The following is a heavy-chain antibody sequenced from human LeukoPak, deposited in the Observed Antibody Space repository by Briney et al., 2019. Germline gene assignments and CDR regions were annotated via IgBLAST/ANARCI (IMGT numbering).Heavy chain of an antibody. V-gene: IGHV4-4*07. CDR2: IYTSGST. CDR3: ARDFTMVRGALNWFDP. J-gene: IGHJ5*02. CDR1: GGSISSYY. D-gene: IGHD3-10*01. Sequence: PSETLSLTCTVSGGSISSYYWSWIRQPAGKGLEWIGRIYTSGSTNYNPSLKGRVTMSVDTSRNQFSLKLSSVTAADTAVYYCARDFTMVRGALNWFDPWGQGTLVTVSS.